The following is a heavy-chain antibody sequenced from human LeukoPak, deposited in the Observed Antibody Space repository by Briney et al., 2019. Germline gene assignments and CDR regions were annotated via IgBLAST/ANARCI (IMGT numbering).Heavy chain of an antibody. CDR1: GGTFSSYA. Sequence: ASVKVSCKASGGTFSSYAISWVRQAPGQGLEWMGRLIPILGIANYAQKFQGRVTITADKSTSTAYRELSSLRSEDTAVYYRARSEYRIQLWLAYWGQGPRVTVSS. D-gene: IGHD5-18*01. V-gene: IGHV1-69*04. CDR2: LIPILGIA. J-gene: IGHJ4*02. CDR3: ARSEYRIQLWLAY.